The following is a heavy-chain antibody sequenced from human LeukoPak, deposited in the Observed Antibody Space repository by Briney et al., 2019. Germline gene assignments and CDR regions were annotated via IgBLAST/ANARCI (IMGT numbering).Heavy chain of an antibody. J-gene: IGHJ5*02. CDR2: IYYSGST. CDR3: ARDREYSSSGLVWFDP. CDR1: GGSVSGYY. Sequence: PSETLSLTCTVSGGSVSGYYWSWIRQPPGKGLEWIGYIYYSGSTNYNPSLKSRVTISVHTSENQFSLKLTSVTAADTAVYYCARDREYSSSGLVWFDPWGHGILVTVSS. V-gene: IGHV4-59*02. D-gene: IGHD6-6*01.